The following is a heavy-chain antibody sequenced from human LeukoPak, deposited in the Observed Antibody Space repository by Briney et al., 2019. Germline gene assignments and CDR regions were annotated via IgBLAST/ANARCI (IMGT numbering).Heavy chain of an antibody. V-gene: IGHV3-11*04. CDR2: ISGSGHDI. CDR1: GFTFSDSY. CDR3: TRDPRHFDS. D-gene: IGHD6-6*01. J-gene: IGHJ5*01. Sequence: GGSLRLPCAASGFTFSDSYMTWVSQAPGKGVEWVAYISGSGHDINYSDSVKGRFTISRDNAKNSLYLQMSSLRVEDTAVYYCTRDPRHFDSCGQGTLVTVSS.